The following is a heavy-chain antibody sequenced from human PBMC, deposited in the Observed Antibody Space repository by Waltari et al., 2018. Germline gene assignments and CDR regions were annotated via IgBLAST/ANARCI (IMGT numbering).Heavy chain of an antibody. D-gene: IGHD5-12*01. CDR1: GFTVSSHY. CDR2: IYVGGST. J-gene: IGHJ4*02. V-gene: IGHV3-53*02. Sequence: EVQLVETGGGLIQPGGSLRLSCAASGFTVSSHYMNWVRQAPGKGLEWVSAIYVGGSTYYADSVKGRFTISRDNSKNTLYLQMNSLSAEDTAVYYCARDRSGYAHFDYWGQGSLVTVSS. CDR3: ARDRSGYAHFDY.